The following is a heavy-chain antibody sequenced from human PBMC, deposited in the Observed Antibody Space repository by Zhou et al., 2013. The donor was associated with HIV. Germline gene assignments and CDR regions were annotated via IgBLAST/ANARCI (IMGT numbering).Heavy chain of an antibody. J-gene: IGHJ4*02. Sequence: QIQLVQSGAEVKKPGASVKVSCKASGYSFTSNGITWVRQAPGQGLEWMGWVSGDNGKTNYAQSLQGRVTMTTDTSTNTAYMELSSLRADDTAVYYCARRFVELLGHTRTGCYDFWGQGTRSTVSS. D-gene: IGHD3-10*01. CDR3: ARRFVELLGHTRTGCYDF. CDR1: GYSFTSNG. CDR2: VSGDNGKT. V-gene: IGHV1-18*01.